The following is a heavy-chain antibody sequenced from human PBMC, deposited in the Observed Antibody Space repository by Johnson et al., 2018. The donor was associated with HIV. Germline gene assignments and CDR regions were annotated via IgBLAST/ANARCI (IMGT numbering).Heavy chain of an antibody. CDR2: IYSGGST. CDR1: GFTVSSNY. D-gene: IGHD5-18*01. CDR3: ARDTAMVHDAFDI. J-gene: IGHJ3*02. V-gene: IGHV3-53*01. Sequence: EVQVVESGGGLIQPGGSLRLSCAASGFTVSSNYISWVRQAPGKGLEWVSVIYSGGSTYYADSVKGRFTISRDNSKNTLYLQMNSLRAEDTAVYYCARDTAMVHDAFDIWGQGTMVTVSS.